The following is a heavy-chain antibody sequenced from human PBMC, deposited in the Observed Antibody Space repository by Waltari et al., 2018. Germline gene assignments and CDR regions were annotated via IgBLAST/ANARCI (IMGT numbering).Heavy chain of an antibody. D-gene: IGHD4-17*01. CDR2: MDPKNGNT. CDR1: GYTFTSYD. V-gene: IGHV1-8*01. CDR3: ARGTDYGDYDFQH. J-gene: IGHJ1*01. Sequence: QVQLVQSGEDVTRPGASVMVSCKSYGYTFTSYDIHWVRQATGQGLEWMGWMDPKNGNTAYAQKFQGRVTLTRDTSINTAYMDLSSLTSEDTGMYFCARGTDYGDYDFQHWGQGTLVTVSS.